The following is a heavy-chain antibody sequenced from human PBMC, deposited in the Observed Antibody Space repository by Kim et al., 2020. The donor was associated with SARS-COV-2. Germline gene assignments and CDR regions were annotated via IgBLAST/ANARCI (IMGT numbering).Heavy chain of an antibody. CDR3: ARAWRTVTNFDY. Sequence: ASVKVSCKASGYTFTSYAMHWVRQAPGQRLEWMGWINAGNGNTKYSQKFQGRVTITRDTSASKAYMELSSLRSEDTAVYYCARAWRTVTNFDYWGQGTLVTVSS. J-gene: IGHJ4*02. CDR1: GYTFTSYA. V-gene: IGHV1-3*01. CDR2: INAGNGNT. D-gene: IGHD4-17*01.